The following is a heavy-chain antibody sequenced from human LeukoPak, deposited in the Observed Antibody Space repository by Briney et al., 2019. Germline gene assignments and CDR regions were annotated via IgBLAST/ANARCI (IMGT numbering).Heavy chain of an antibody. Sequence: GGSLRLSCAASRFTVSSNYMSWVRQAPGKGLEWVSVIYSGGSTYYADSVKGRFSISRDNSTNTLFLQMNSLRAEDTAVYYCARGEDYFAYWGQGTLVTVSS. CDR2: IYSGGST. V-gene: IGHV3-53*01. CDR3: ARGEDYFAY. CDR1: RFTVSSNY. J-gene: IGHJ4*02.